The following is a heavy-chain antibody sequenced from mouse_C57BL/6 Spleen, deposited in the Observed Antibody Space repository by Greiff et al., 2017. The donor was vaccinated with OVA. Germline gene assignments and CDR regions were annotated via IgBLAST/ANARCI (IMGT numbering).Heavy chain of an antibody. V-gene: IGHV1-26*01. J-gene: IGHJ4*01. CDR2: INPNNGGT. D-gene: IGHD2-1*01. Sequence: EVQLQQSGPELVKPGASVKISCKASGYTFTDYYMNWVKQSHGKSLEWIGDINPNNGGTSYNQKFKGKATLTVDKSSSTAYMELRSLTSEDSAVYYCARANLLWAMDYWGQGTSVTVSS. CDR3: ARANLLWAMDY. CDR1: GYTFTDYY.